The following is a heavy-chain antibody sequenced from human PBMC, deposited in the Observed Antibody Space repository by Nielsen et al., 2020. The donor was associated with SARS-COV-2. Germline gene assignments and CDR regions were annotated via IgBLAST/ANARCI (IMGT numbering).Heavy chain of an antibody. CDR1: GFTFSSYE. CDR3: AREGRKLPLDY. V-gene: IGHV3-48*03. CDR2: ISSSGSTI. Sequence: GESLKISCAASGFTFSSYEMNWVRQAPGKGLEWVSYISSSGSTIYYADSVKGRFTISRDNAKNSLSLQMHSLRAEDTAVYYCAREGRKLPLDYWGQGTLVTVSS. D-gene: IGHD5-24*01. J-gene: IGHJ4*02.